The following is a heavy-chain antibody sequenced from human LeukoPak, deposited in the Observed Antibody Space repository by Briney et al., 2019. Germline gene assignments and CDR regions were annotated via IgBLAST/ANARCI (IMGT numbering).Heavy chain of an antibody. CDR3: ATGVVVAAPGGMDV. Sequence: GGSLRLSCAASGFTFSSYWMSWVRPAPGKGREWVANIKQDGSEKYYVDSVKGRFTISRDNAKNSLYLQMNSLRAEDTAVYYCATGVVVAAPGGMDVWGQGTTVTVSS. V-gene: IGHV3-7*01. D-gene: IGHD2-15*01. J-gene: IGHJ6*02. CDR1: GFTFSSYW. CDR2: IKQDGSEK.